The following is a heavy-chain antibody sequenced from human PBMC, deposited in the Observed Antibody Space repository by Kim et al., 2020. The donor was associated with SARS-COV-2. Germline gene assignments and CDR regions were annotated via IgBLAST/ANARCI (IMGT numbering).Heavy chain of an antibody. D-gene: IGHD4-4*01. J-gene: IGHJ3*02. Sequence: GGSLRLSCEVSQFSFSSYAMTWVRQAPGKGLEWVSSISDNGGGTYYAASVKGRFTISRDNSKNTLYLQMNSLGADDTAGYYCTQLTTFDIWGQGTMVTVS. CDR3: TQLTTFDI. CDR1: QFSFSSYA. V-gene: IGHV3-23*01. CDR2: ISDNGGGT.